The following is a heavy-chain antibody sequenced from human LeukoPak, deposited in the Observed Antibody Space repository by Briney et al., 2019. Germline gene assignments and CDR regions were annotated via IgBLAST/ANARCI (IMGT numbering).Heavy chain of an antibody. V-gene: IGHV3-23*01. CDR2: ISNTGRAT. Sequence: GGSVRLSCVASGFTFSSYSMHWVRQAPGEGLEWLSGISNTGRATDYADSIKGRFTISRDNSKNTVFLQMNSLRAEDTAEYFCAHQVPPNDEFFDHWGQGTLVTVSS. CDR1: GFTFSSYS. CDR3: AHQVPPNDEFFDH. J-gene: IGHJ5*02.